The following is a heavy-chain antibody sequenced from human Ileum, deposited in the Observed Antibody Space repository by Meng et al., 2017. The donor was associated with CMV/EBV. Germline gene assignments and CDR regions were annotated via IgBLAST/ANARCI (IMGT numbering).Heavy chain of an antibody. CDR3: ARITSGWYYFDY. J-gene: IGHJ4*02. CDR2: TYYRSRWFN. V-gene: IGHV6-1*01. CDR1: GDSVSSNNAA. D-gene: IGHD6-19*01. Sequence: QVQLQQSGPGLVKPSQTLSLPCAISGDSVSSNNAAWNWIRQSPSRGLEWLGRTYYRSRWFNDSAVSVKGRISINADTSKNQFSLQLNSVTPEDTAVYYCARITSGWYYFDYWGQGTLVTVSS.